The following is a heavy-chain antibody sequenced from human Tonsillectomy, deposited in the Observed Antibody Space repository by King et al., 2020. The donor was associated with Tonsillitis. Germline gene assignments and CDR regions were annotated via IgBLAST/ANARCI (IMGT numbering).Heavy chain of an antibody. Sequence: VQLVESGGGLVQPGRSLRLSCAASGFTFDDYAMHWVRQAPGKGLEWVSGISWNSGSIGYADSVKGRFTIYRDNAKNSLYLEMNSLRAEDTALYYCAKDRGKYSSSSGFDYWGQGTLVTVSS. J-gene: IGHJ4*02. CDR2: ISWNSGSI. CDR1: GFTFDDYA. D-gene: IGHD6-6*01. CDR3: AKDRGKYSSSSGFDY. V-gene: IGHV3-9*01.